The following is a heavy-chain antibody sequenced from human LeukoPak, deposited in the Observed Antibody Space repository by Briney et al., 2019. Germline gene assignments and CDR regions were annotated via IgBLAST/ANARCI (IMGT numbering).Heavy chain of an antibody. CDR1: GGSISSGGYY. CDR3: ARDTETNFDY. CDR2: IYHSGST. J-gene: IGHJ4*02. Sequence: SETLSLTCTVSGGSISSGGYYWSWIRQPPGKGLEWIGYIYHSGSTYYNPSLKSRVTTSVDRSKNQFSLKLSSVTAADTAVYYCARDTETNFDYWGQGTLVTVSS. D-gene: IGHD1-7*01. V-gene: IGHV4-30-2*01.